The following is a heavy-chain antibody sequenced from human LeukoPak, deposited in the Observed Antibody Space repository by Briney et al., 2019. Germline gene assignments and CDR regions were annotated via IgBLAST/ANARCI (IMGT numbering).Heavy chain of an antibody. CDR2: ISYDGVAK. D-gene: IGHD5-24*01. Sequence: GGSLKLSCATSGFTFSSDGLHWVRQAPGKGLEWVSIISYDGVAKHYGDSVKGRFTISRDNSKNTLYLEMSSLRPEDTAVYYCAKGMSRDPYYFDYWGQGTLVTVSS. J-gene: IGHJ4*02. CDR3: AKGMSRDPYYFDY. V-gene: IGHV3-30*02. CDR1: GFTFSSDG.